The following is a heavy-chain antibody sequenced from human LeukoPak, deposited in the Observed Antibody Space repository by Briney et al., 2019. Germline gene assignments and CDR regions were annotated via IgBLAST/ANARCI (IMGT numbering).Heavy chain of an antibody. J-gene: IGHJ6*02. CDR1: GGPFSGYH. CDR3: ASALYFHLWSGYYTPDHYYYGMDG. V-gene: IGHV4-34*01. CDR2: NRHSGST. D-gene: IGHD3-3*01. Sequence: SETLSLTCAVYGGPFSGYHWRWIRQPPGKGLEWIGENRHSGSTNYNPSRKSRVTISLDTFKQQISLATRPATTRGPALYYCASALYFHLWSGYYTPDHYYYGMDGWGQGITVTVSS.